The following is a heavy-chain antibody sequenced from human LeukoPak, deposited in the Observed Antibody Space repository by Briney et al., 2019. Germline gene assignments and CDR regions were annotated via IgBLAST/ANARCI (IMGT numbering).Heavy chain of an antibody. D-gene: IGHD3-22*01. CDR1: GFTFSSYA. CDR2: ISGSGGST. J-gene: IGHJ4*02. CDR3: AKSANMPYYYDSSGYLDC. Sequence: PGGSLRLSCAASGFTFSSYAMSWVRQAPGKGLEWVSAISGSGGSTYYADSVKGRFTISRDNSENTLYLQMSSLRAEDTAVYYCAKSANMPYYYDSSGYLDCWGQGTLVTVSS. V-gene: IGHV3-23*01.